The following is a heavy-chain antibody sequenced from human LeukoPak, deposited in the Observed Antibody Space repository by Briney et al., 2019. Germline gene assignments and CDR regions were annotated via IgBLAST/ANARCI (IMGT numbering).Heavy chain of an antibody. CDR2: IYYSGST. CDR3: ARKTYYYGSGRAFDI. CDR1: GFTFSDYY. J-gene: IGHJ3*02. Sequence: GSLRLSCAASGFTFSDYYMSWIRQPPGKGLEWIGSIYYSGSTYYNPSLKSRVTISVDTSKNQFSLKLSSVTAADTAVYYCARKTYYYGSGRAFDIWGQGTMVTVSS. D-gene: IGHD3-10*01. V-gene: IGHV4-38-2*01.